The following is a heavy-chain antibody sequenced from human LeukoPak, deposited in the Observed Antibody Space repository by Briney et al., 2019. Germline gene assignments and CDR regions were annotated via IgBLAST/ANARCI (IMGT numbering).Heavy chain of an antibody. D-gene: IGHD5-12*01. J-gene: IGHJ4*02. CDR3: ASTKWLRLGGFDY. CDR1: GGSFSGYY. Sequence: PSETLSLTCAVYGGSFSGYYWSWIRQPPGKGLEWIGEINHSGSTNYNPSLKSRVTISVDTSKNQFSLKLSSVTAADTAVYYCASTKWLRLGGFDYWGQGTLVTVSS. CDR2: INHSGST. V-gene: IGHV4-34*01.